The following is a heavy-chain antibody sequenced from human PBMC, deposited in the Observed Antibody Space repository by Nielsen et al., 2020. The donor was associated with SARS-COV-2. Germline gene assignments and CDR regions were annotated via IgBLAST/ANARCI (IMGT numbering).Heavy chain of an antibody. Sequence: ASVKVSCKASGYTFTGYYMHWVRQAPGQGLEWMGWINPNSGGTNYAQKFQGRVTMTRDTSISTAYMELSRLRSDDTAVYYCARDRDYDFWSGTNYWGQGTLVTVSS. J-gene: IGHJ4*02. D-gene: IGHD3-3*01. V-gene: IGHV1-2*02. CDR1: GYTFTGYY. CDR2: INPNSGGT. CDR3: ARDRDYDFWSGTNY.